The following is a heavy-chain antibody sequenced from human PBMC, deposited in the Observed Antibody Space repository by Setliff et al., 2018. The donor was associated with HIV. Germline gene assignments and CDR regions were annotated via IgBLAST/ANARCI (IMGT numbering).Heavy chain of an antibody. CDR2: IIPIFDTP. J-gene: IGHJ6*02. V-gene: IGHV1-69*08. CDR3: ARDAWVEFLEWTFYGMDV. D-gene: IGHD3-3*02. Sequence: ASVKVSCKASGGSFTTYTVTWVRQAPGQGLEWMGRIIPIFDTPNYAQKFQGRVTLTTDTSSSTVYMELRSLRSDDTAVYYCARDAWVEFLEWTFYGMDVWGQGTTVTVSS. CDR1: GGSFTTYT.